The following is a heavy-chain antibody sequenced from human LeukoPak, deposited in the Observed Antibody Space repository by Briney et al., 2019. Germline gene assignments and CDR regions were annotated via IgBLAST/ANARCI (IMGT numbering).Heavy chain of an antibody. CDR3: AKTPPGGNSGGEGAFDI. V-gene: IGHV3-21*04. J-gene: IGHJ3*02. D-gene: IGHD4-23*01. Sequence: GGSLRLSCAASGFTYSSFSMNWVRQAPGKGLEWVSSISSSSYIYYADSVQGRFTISRDNAKNSLYLQMNSLRTEDTALYYCAKTPPGGNSGGEGAFDIWGQGTMVTVSS. CDR1: GFTYSSFS. CDR2: ISSSSYI.